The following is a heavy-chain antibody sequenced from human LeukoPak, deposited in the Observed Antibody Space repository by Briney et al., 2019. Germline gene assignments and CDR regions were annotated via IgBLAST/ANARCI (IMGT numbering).Heavy chain of an antibody. Sequence: SETLSLTCSVSGGYMRRYYWSWIRQPAGKGLEWIGRISTSGSIVYNPSLKSRVTMSGDTSKNQFSLKVTSVTAADTAVYYCARAANLTDYNYAFDIWGQGTMVTVSS. V-gene: IGHV4-4*07. CDR3: ARAANLTDYNYAFDI. CDR1: GGYMRRYY. D-gene: IGHD4-11*01. J-gene: IGHJ3*02. CDR2: ISTSGSI.